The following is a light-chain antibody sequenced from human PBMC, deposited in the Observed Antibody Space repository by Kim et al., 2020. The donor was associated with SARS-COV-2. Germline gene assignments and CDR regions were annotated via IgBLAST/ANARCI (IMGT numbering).Light chain of an antibody. CDR1: SRRRYY. CDR3: NSRDSNDYVV. Sequence: VALGQTVRIKCQGDSRRRYYATWYQQKPGQAPIVVIYGIDNRPSGVPDRFSGASSGNTAYLTITGTQAGDEADYYCNSRDSNDYVVFGGGTKVTVL. J-gene: IGLJ2*01. CDR2: GID. V-gene: IGLV3-19*01.